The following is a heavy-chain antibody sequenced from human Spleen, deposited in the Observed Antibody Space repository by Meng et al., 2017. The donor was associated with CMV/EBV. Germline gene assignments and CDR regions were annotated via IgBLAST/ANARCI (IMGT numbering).Heavy chain of an antibody. Sequence: FAKYGVSWVGQGPGQGLEWMGWISGYNGDTKYTPHSPCRVPLTNDASANTAYRELGSLRSDDTAVYYCARDPSHVLRFLEWSSQAFDYWGQGTLVTVSS. CDR3: ARDPSHVLRFLEWSSQAFDY. J-gene: IGHJ4*02. V-gene: IGHV1-18*01. CDR2: ISGYNGDT. CDR1: FAKYG. D-gene: IGHD3-3*01.